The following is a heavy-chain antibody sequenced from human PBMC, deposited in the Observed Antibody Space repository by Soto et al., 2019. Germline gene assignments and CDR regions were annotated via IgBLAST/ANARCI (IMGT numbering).Heavy chain of an antibody. CDR3: AANGIDISVVVVAAPFDY. J-gene: IGHJ4*02. D-gene: IGHD2-15*01. Sequence: PSETLSPTCRVSGGSISSSIYYWVRHRPPPGKVLEGIGSIDYTGITYYNPSLKSRVTITVETAKNQFSLKLSSVTAADTAVYYCAANGIDISVVVVAAPFDYWGQGTLVTVSS. CDR2: IDYTGIT. CDR1: GGSISSSIYY. V-gene: IGHV4-39*01.